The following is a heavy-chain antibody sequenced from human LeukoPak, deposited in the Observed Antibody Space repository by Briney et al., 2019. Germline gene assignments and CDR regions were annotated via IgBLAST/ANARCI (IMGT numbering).Heavy chain of an antibody. Sequence: GGSLRLSCAASGFTFSSYGMHWVRQAPGKGLEWVAVISSDGSNKYYADSVKGRFIISRDKSKNTLYLQMNSLRAEDTAVYYCARDVGSGYYYFGVGDYWGQGTLVTVSS. J-gene: IGHJ4*02. CDR3: ARDVGSGYYYFGVGDY. CDR2: ISSDGSNK. D-gene: IGHD3-22*01. V-gene: IGHV3-30*03. CDR1: GFTFSSYG.